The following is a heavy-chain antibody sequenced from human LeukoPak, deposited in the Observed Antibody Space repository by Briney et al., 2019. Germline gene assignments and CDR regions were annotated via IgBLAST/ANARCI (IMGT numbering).Heavy chain of an antibody. D-gene: IGHD5-24*01. Sequence: GGTLRLSCAASGFTFSDYYMSWIRQAPGKGLEWVSYISSSGSTIYYADPVKGRFTISRDNAKNSLYLQMNSLRAEDTAVYYCVRSPERLLQPFDYWVQGTMVAVCS. J-gene: IGHJ4*02. CDR1: GFTFSDYY. V-gene: IGHV3-11*01. CDR3: VRSPERLLQPFDY. CDR2: ISSSGSTI.